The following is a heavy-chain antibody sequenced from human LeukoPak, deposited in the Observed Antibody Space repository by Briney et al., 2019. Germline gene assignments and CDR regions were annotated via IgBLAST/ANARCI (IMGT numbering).Heavy chain of an antibody. CDR1: GGSISGYF. J-gene: IGHJ4*02. CDR3: ARAGPRRDGYNVDY. Sequence: SETLSLTCTVSGGSISGYFWSWIRQPPGKGLEWIGSIYYTGSTYYNPSLKSRVTISVDTSKNQFSLNLSSVTAADTAVYYCARAGPRRDGYNVDYWGQGTLVTVSS. D-gene: IGHD5-24*01. CDR2: IYYTGST. V-gene: IGHV4-39*07.